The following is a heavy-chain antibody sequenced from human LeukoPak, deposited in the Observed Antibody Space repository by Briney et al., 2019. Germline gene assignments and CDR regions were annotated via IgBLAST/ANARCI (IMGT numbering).Heavy chain of an antibody. Sequence: GGSLRLSCAASGFTFSSYGMSWVRQAPGKGLEWVSAISGSGGSTYYADSVKGRFTISRDNSKNTLYLQMNSLRAEEPAVYYCARDPTGGIDYWGQGTLVTVSS. CDR1: GFTFSSYG. CDR3: ARDPTGGIDY. J-gene: IGHJ4*02. CDR2: ISGSGGST. D-gene: IGHD3-16*01. V-gene: IGHV3-23*01.